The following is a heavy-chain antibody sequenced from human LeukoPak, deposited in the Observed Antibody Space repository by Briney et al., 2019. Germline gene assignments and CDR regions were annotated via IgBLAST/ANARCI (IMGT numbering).Heavy chain of an antibody. CDR2: INHSGST. V-gene: IGHV4-34*01. Sequence: SETLSLTCAVYGGSFGGYYWSWIRQPPGKGLEWIGEINHSGSTNYNPSLKSRVTISVDTSKNQFSLKLSSVTAADTAVYYCARLRGSSPSRGVYFDYWGQGTLVTVSS. CDR3: ARLRGSSPSRGVYFDY. CDR1: GGSFGGYY. J-gene: IGHJ4*02. D-gene: IGHD6-6*01.